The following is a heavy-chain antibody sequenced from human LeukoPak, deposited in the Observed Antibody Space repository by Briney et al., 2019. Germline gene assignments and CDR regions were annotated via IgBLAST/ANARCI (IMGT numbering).Heavy chain of an antibody. V-gene: IGHV4-39*07. CDR3: TRHIPVSMVDP. CDR1: GGSISSSSYY. D-gene: IGHD2-21*01. CDR2: VYYSGST. J-gene: IGHJ5*02. Sequence: RSETLSLTCTVSGGSISSSSYYWGWIRQPPGKGLEWIGSVYYSGSTYYNPSLESRVTITLDTSKNQFSLKLSSVTAADTAVYYCTRHIPVSMVDPWGQGTLVTVSS.